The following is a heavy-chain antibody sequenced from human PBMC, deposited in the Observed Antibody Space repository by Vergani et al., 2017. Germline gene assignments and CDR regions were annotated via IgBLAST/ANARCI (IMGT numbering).Heavy chain of an antibody. J-gene: IGHJ5*02. V-gene: IGHV1-69*13. CDR2: IIPIFGTA. Sequence: QVHLVQSGAEVKEPGSSLRVSCKDSGHNFNRYTFSWVRQAPGRGLEWIGRIIPIFGTANYAQKFQGRVTITADESTSTAYMELSSLRSEDTAVYYCAREEDNRGFDPWGQGTLVTVSS. CDR1: GHNFNRYT. CDR3: AREEDNRGFDP. D-gene: IGHD1-14*01.